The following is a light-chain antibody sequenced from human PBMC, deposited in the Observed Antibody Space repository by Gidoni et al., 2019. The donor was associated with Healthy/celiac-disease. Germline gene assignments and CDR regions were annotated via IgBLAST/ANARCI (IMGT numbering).Light chain of an antibody. CDR2: QDS. CDR3: QAWDSSTGV. V-gene: IGLV3-1*01. Sequence: SYELTQPPSVSVPPGQTASITSSGDKLGDKYACWYQQKPGQYPVLVIYQDSKRPSGIPERFSGSNSGNTATLTISGTQAMDEADYYCQAWDSSTGVFGGGTKLTVL. CDR1: KLGDKY. J-gene: IGLJ3*02.